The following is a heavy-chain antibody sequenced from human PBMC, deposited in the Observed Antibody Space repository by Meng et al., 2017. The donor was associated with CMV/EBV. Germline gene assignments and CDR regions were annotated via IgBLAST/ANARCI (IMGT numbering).Heavy chain of an antibody. CDR1: GFTFSSYS. CDR3: ARVKSAYDFWSGYYLDY. J-gene: IGHJ4*02. V-gene: IGHV3-48*04. D-gene: IGHD3-3*01. Sequence: GGSPRLSCAASGFTFSSYSMNWVRQAPGKGLEWVSYISSSSSTIYYADSVKGRFTISRDNAKNSLYLQMNSLRAEDTAVYYCARVKSAYDFWSGYYLDYWGQGTLVTVSS. CDR2: ISSSSSTI.